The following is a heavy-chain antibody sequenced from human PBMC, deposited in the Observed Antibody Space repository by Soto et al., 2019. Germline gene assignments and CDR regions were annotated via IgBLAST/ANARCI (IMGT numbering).Heavy chain of an antibody. CDR1: GFTFTSSA. D-gene: IGHD2-8*01. J-gene: IGHJ6*02. CDR2: IVVGSGNT. Sequence: QMQLVQSGPEVKKPGTSVKVSCKASGFTFTSSAVQWVRQARGQRLEWIGWIVVGSGNTNYAQKFQERVTITRDMSTSTAYMELSSLRSEDTAVYYCAAEGGYCTNGVCVVASGGIDVWGQGTTVTVSS. CDR3: AAEGGYCTNGVCVVASGGIDV. V-gene: IGHV1-58*01.